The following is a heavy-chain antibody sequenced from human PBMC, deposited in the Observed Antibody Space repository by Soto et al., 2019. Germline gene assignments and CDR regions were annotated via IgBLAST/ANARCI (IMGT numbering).Heavy chain of an antibody. CDR1: GYTFTHYA. V-gene: IGHV1-3*04. D-gene: IGHD2-8*01. Sequence: ASVKVSCKSSGYTFTHYAMRWVRQAPGQGLEWLGWINTDNGNTAFSQRFQGRVSIAMDTSANTAYVGLSSLISEDTAVYYCARQGDSRILRDTFDIWGQGTLVTVSS. CDR2: INTDNGNT. J-gene: IGHJ3*02. CDR3: ARQGDSRILRDTFDI.